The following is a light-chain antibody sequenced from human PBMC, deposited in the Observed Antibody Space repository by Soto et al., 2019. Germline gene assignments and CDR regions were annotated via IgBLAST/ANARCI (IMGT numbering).Light chain of an antibody. J-gene: IGKJ1*01. CDR1: QTISSNN. CDR2: GTS. Sequence: EIVLTQSPGTLSVSPGERATLSCRASQTISSNNLAWYQQKPGQAPSLLICGTSSRATGIPDRFSGSGSGTDLPLTISRLEPEDSAIYYCQQYGSWTFGQGTKVEI. CDR3: QQYGSWT. V-gene: IGKV3-20*01.